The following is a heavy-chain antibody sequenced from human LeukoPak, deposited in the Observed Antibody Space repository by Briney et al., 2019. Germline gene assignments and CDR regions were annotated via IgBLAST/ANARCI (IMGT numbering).Heavy chain of an antibody. D-gene: IGHD3-22*01. V-gene: IGHV4-34*01. Sequence: SETLSLTCAVYGGSFRGYYWSWIRQPPGKGLEWIGEINHSGSTNYNPSLKSRVTISVDTSKNQFSLKLSSVTAADTAVYYCARAYYDSSGYYSSYFDYWGQGTLVTVSS. CDR1: GGSFRGYY. CDR3: ARAYYDSSGYYSSYFDY. J-gene: IGHJ4*02. CDR2: INHSGST.